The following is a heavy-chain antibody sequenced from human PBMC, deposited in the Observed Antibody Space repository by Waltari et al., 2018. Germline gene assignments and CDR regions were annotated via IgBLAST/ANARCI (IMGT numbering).Heavy chain of an antibody. CDR1: GFTFSSYE. D-gene: IGHD2-2*03. Sequence: EVQLVESGGGWVQPGGSLRLSCAASGFTFSSYEMNWVRQAPGKGLEGVSYISSSWSTIYYADSVKGRFTISRDNAKNSLYLQMNSLRAEDTSVYYCARSDGWVYYFDYWGQGTLVTVSS. CDR2: ISSSWSTI. CDR3: ARSDGWVYYFDY. V-gene: IGHV3-48*03. J-gene: IGHJ4*02.